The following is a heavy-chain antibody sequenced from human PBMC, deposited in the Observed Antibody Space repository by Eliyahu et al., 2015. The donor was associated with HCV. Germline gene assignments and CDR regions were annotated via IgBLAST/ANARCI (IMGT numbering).Heavy chain of an antibody. CDR1: GGSISSGYY. V-gene: IGHV4-31*03. J-gene: IGHJ5*02. D-gene: IGHD6-13*01. Sequence: QVQLQESGPGLVKPSQTLSLTCTVSGGSISSGYYWSWIRQHPGKGLEWIGYIYYSGGTSYTPSLKSRVTISVDTSKNQFSLKLSSVTAADTAVYYCARGSMAAAATWWFDPWGQGTLVTVSS. CDR3: ARGSMAAAATWWFDP. CDR2: IYYSGGT.